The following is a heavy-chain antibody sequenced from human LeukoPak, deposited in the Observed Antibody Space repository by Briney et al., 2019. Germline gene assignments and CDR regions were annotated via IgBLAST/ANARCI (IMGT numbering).Heavy chain of an antibody. CDR2: IYSGGST. J-gene: IGHJ4*02. D-gene: IGHD6-19*01. Sequence: PGGSLRLSCAASGFTVSSNYMSWVRQAPGKGLEWVSVIYSGGSTYYADSVKGRFTISRDNSKNTLYLQMNSLRAEDTAVYYCARFPVSSGWSFDYWGQGALVTVSS. CDR3: ARFPVSSGWSFDY. V-gene: IGHV3-66*01. CDR1: GFTVSSNY.